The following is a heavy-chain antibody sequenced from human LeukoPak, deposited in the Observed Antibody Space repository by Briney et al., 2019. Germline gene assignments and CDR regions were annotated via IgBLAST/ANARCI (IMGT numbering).Heavy chain of an antibody. V-gene: IGHV3-30*02. Sequence: GGSLRLSCAASGFTFSSYCMHWVRQAPGKGLEWVAFIRYDGSNKYYADSVRGRFTISRDFYSDTLYLEMNSLRVEDTAIYYCARGVRGDCRSTSCYVLYYYYYMDVWGEGTSVTVSS. D-gene: IGHD2-2*01. CDR3: ARGVRGDCRSTSCYVLYYYYYMDV. CDR1: GFTFSSYC. CDR2: IRYDGSNK. J-gene: IGHJ6*03.